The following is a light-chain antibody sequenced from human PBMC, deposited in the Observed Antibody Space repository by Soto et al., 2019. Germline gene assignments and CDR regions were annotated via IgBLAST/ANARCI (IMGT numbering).Light chain of an antibody. Sequence: EIVMTQSPATLSVSPGERATLSCRASPSVSRHLAWYQQKPGLAPRLLIYGASTRATGIPARFSGSGSGTEYTLTISSLQSEDFAVYYCQQYNNWPRTFGQGTKLEIK. CDR2: GAS. CDR3: QQYNNWPRT. J-gene: IGKJ2*01. V-gene: IGKV3-15*01. CDR1: PSVSRH.